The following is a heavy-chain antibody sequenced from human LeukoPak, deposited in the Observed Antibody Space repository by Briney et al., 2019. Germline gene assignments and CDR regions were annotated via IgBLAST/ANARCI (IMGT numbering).Heavy chain of an antibody. J-gene: IGHJ4*02. D-gene: IGHD3-16*02. CDR1: GGSISSGGYD. Sequence: SQTLSLTCTVSGGSISSGGYDWSWIRQHPGKGLEWIGYIYYSGSTYYNPSLKSRVTISVDTSKNQFSLKLSSVTAADTAVYYCARGDYVWGSYRQGFDYWGQGTLVTVSS. CDR3: ARGDYVWGSYRQGFDY. CDR2: IYYSGST. V-gene: IGHV4-31*03.